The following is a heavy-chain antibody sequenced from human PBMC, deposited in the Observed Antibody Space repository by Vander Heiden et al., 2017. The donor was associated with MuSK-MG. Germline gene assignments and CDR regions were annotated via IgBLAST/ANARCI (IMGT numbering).Heavy chain of an antibody. CDR1: GFTFSSYR. J-gene: IGHJ4*02. D-gene: IGHD4-17*01. CDR2: ISSSSSYI. Sequence: EVQLVESGGGLVKPGGSLRLSCAASGFTFSSYRMNWVRQAPGKGLDWVSSISSSSSYIYYADSVKGRFTISRDNAKNSLYLQMNSLRAEDTAVYYCARVRAGYGDYYFDYWGQGTLVTVSS. CDR3: ARVRAGYGDYYFDY. V-gene: IGHV3-21*01.